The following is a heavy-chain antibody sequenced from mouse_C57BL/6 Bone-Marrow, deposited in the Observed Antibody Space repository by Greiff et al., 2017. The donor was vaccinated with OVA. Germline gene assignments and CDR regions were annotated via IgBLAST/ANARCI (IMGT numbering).Heavy chain of an antibody. CDR2: IDPENGDT. CDR3: TTWYYGDY. J-gene: IGHJ2*01. V-gene: IGHV14-4*01. CDR1: GFNIKDDY. Sequence: VQLQQSGAELVRPGASVKLSCTASGFNIKDDYMHWVKQRPEQGLEWIGLIDPENGDTEYASKFQGKATITADTSSNTAYLQLSSLTSEDTAVYYCTTWYYGDYWGQGTTLTVSS.